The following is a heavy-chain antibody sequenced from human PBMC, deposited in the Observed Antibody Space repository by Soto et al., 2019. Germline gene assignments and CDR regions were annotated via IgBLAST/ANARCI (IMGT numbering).Heavy chain of an antibody. CDR1: GDISGHY. Sequence: SETLSLTCTVSGDISGHYWSWIRQPPGKGLEWIGYIHYSGSTHYNPSLMSRVTISLDTSKNQFSLTLTSVIAADTAVYYCARGGGATSYYYYGMDVWGQGTTVTVS. CDR2: IHYSGST. D-gene: IGHD1-26*01. J-gene: IGHJ6*02. V-gene: IGHV4-59*11. CDR3: ARGGGATSYYYYGMDV.